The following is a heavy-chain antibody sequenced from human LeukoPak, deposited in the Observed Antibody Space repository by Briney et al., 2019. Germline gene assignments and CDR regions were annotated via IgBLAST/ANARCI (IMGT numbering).Heavy chain of an antibody. Sequence: GGSLRLSCAASGFTFSSDAMTWVRQAPGKGLERVSGISGGGGGTYYADSVKGRFTISRDNSKNTLYLQMNSLRAEDTALYYCAKVLDIYSSMWRNYFDSWGQGTLVTVSS. CDR2: ISGGGGGT. CDR3: AKVLDIYSSMWRNYFDS. D-gene: IGHD6-13*01. J-gene: IGHJ4*02. V-gene: IGHV3-23*01. CDR1: GFTFSSDA.